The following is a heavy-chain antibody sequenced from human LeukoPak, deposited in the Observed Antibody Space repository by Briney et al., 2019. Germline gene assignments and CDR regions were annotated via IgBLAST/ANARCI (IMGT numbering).Heavy chain of an antibody. CDR1: GGSISSNSYY. J-gene: IGHJ4*02. CDR3: ARHGIYFDY. V-gene: IGHV4-39*01. Sequence: KPSETLSLTCTVSGGSISSNSYYWGWIRQPPGKGLEWIGSIYYTGSTYYNPSLKSRVTISVDTSKNQFSLKLSSVTAADTAVYCCARHGIYFDYWGQGTLVTVSS. CDR2: IYYTGST.